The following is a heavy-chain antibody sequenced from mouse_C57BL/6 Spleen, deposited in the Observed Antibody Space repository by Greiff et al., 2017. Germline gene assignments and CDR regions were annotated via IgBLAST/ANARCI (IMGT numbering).Heavy chain of an antibody. CDR1: GYSFTSYW. CDR2: IHPNCGST. V-gene: IGHV1-64*01. Sequence: VQLQQPGAELVKPGASVKLSCKASGYSFTSYWMHWVKQSPGQSLEWIGMIHPNCGSTNYNEKFKSKATLTVDKSSSTAYMQLSSLTSEDSAVYYCARRDYYGSSAWFAYWGQGTLVTVSA. CDR3: ARRDYYGSSAWFAY. D-gene: IGHD1-1*01. J-gene: IGHJ3*01.